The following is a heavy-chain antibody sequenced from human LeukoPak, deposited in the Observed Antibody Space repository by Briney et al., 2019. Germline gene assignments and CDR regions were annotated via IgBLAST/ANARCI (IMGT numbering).Heavy chain of an antibody. J-gene: IGHJ4*02. Sequence: GGSLKLSCAASGFTVSNNYMAWVRQAPGKGLEWVSLIYSGGSTYYADSVKGRFTISRDNSTNTLYLQMNSVRAEDTAVYYCARDKAWGQGTLVTVSS. V-gene: IGHV3-53*01. CDR3: ARDKA. CDR1: GFTVSNNY. CDR2: IYSGGST.